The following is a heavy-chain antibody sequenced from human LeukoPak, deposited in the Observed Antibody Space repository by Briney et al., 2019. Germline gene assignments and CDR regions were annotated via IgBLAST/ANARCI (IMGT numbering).Heavy chain of an antibody. CDR1: GGSVSSYY. V-gene: IGHV4-59*02. J-gene: IGHJ5*01. CDR3: ARDRGYYDSSGYWFDS. Sequence: SETLSLTCAVSGGSVSSYYWTWIRQPPGKGLEWIGSIYNSGSTNYNPSLKSRVTISVDTSKNQFSLKLSSVTAADTAMYYCARDRGYYDSSGYWFDSWGQGTLVTVSS. D-gene: IGHD3-22*01. CDR2: IYNSGST.